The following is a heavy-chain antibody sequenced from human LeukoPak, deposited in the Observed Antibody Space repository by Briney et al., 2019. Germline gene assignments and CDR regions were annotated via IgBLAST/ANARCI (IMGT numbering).Heavy chain of an antibody. V-gene: IGHV4-59*08. CDR3: ARPQPSYWYFDL. Sequence: SETLSLTCTVSGGSISSYYWSWIRQPPGKGLEWIGYIYYSGSTNYNPSLKSRVTISVDTSKNQFSLKLTSVTAADTAVYYCARPQPSYWYFDLWGRGTLVTVSS. CDR1: GGSISSYY. CDR2: IYYSGST. J-gene: IGHJ2*01.